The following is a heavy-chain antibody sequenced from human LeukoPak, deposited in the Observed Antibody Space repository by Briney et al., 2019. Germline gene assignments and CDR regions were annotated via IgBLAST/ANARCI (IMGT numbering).Heavy chain of an antibody. Sequence: GGSLRLSCAASGFTFTSYEINWVRQAPGKGLEWVSYISGSGSTIYYADSVRGRFTISRDNAKKSLYLQMNSLRAEDTAVYYCAGLCSSPSCYGTDYWGQGTLVTVSS. V-gene: IGHV3-48*03. CDR3: AGLCSSPSCYGTDY. CDR1: GFTFTSYE. D-gene: IGHD2-2*01. CDR2: ISGSGSTI. J-gene: IGHJ4*02.